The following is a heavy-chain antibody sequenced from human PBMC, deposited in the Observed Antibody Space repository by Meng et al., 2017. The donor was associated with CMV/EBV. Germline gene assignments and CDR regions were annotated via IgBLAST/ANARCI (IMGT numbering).Heavy chain of an antibody. D-gene: IGHD3-22*01. J-gene: IGHJ6*02. Sequence: YAISWVRQAPGQGLEWMGGILPIFGTANYAQKFQGRVTITADESTSTAYMELSSLRSEDTAVYYCARGPYITMIVVVTARYYGMDVWGQGTTVTVSS. CDR3: ARGPYITMIVVVTARYYGMDV. V-gene: IGHV1-69*01. CDR1: YA. CDR2: ILPIFGTA.